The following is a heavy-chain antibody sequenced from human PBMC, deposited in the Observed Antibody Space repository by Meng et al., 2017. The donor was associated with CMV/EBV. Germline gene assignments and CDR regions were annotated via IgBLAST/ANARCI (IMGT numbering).Heavy chain of an antibody. CDR1: GGSFSGYY. J-gene: IGHJ6*02. D-gene: IGHD3-3*01. Sequence: GSLRLSCAVYGGSFSGYYWSWIRQPPGKGLEWIGEINHSGSTNYNPSLKSRVTISVDTSKNQFSLKLSSVTAADTAVYYCARGGRDVLRFLEWLPGRYGMDVWGQGTTVTVSS. CDR2: INHSGST. CDR3: ARGGRDVLRFLEWLPGRYGMDV. V-gene: IGHV4-34*01.